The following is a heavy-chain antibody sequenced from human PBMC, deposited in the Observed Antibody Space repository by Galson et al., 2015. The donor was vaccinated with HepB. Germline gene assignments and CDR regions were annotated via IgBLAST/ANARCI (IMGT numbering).Heavy chain of an antibody. J-gene: IGHJ4*02. D-gene: IGHD2-2*02. CDR1: GFTFSTYN. CDR2: ISSISSTI. Sequence: LRLSCAASGFTFSTYNMNWVRQAPGKGLEWVSYISSISSTIYYADSVKGRFTISRDNAKKSLYLQINSLRAEDSAVYYCARAQGYCSTTSCNSPWFDYWGQGTLVTVSS. CDR3: ARAQGYCSTTSCNSPWFDY. V-gene: IGHV3-48*01.